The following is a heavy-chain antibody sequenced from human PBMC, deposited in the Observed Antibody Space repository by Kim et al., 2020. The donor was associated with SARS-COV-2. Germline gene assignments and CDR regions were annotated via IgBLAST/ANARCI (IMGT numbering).Heavy chain of an antibody. Sequence: GGSLRLSCAASGFTFSRYGVHWVRQAPGKGPEWVAVIWCDVSNIYYVDSVKGRFTISRDNSKNTVYLQMNSLRAEDTAVYYCAREEEHRRGCVGDLWGQGTLVTVSS. V-gene: IGHV3-33*01. J-gene: IGHJ5*02. CDR1: GFTFSRYG. CDR3: AREEEHRRGCVGDL. CDR2: IWCDVSNI. D-gene: IGHD6-19*01.